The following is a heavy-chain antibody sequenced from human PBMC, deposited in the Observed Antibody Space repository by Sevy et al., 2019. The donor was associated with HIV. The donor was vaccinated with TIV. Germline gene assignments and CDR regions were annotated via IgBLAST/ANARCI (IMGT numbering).Heavy chain of an antibody. CDR2: ISSSGSTI. CDR1: GFTFSDYY. D-gene: IGHD3-22*01. J-gene: IGHJ4*02. CDR3: ASSPPQDYDSSGPIGY. V-gene: IGHV3-11*01. Sequence: GGSLRLSCAASGFTFSDYYMSWIRQAPGKGLEWVSYISSSGSTIYYADSVKGRFTISRDNAKNSLYLQMNSLRAEDTAVNYCASSPPQDYDSSGPIGYWGQGTLVTVSS.